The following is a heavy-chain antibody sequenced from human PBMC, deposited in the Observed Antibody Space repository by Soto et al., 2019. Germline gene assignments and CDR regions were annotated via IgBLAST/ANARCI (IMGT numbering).Heavy chain of an antibody. Sequence: PGGSLRLSCAASGFTFNNYAMSWVRQAPGKGLEWVSTISGSGSNTYYADSVKGRFTISRDNSQNTLFLQMNSLRAEDTALYYCLKAGSGTWNWFDPWGQGTLVTVSS. CDR3: LKAGSGTWNWFDP. D-gene: IGHD1-26*01. J-gene: IGHJ5*02. CDR1: GFTFNNYA. V-gene: IGHV3-23*01. CDR2: ISGSGSNT.